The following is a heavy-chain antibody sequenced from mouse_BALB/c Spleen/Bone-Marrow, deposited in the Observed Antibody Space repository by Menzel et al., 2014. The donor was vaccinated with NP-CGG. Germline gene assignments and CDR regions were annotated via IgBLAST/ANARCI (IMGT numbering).Heavy chain of an antibody. V-gene: IGHV1-14*01. J-gene: IGHJ2*01. CDR2: FNPYNDGS. CDR1: GYTFTSSV. Sequence: LVESGPELVKPGASVKMSCKASGYTFTSSVMHWVKQKPGQGLEWIGYFNPYNDGSKYNEKFKGKATLTSDNSSSTAYMELSSLTSEDSAVYYCAKGGNYRSDFDYWGQGTTLTVSS. CDR3: AKGGNYRSDFDY. D-gene: IGHD2-14*01.